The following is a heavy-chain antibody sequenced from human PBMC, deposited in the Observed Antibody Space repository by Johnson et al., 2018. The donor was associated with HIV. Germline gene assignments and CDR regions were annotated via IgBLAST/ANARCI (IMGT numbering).Heavy chain of an antibody. CDR1: GFTFSSYA. CDR2: ISYDGSNK. D-gene: IGHD3-22*01. CDR3: AREHRYYYDSSASPQRAFDI. J-gene: IGHJ3*02. Sequence: QVQLVESGGGVVQPGRSLRLSCAASGFTFSSYAMHWVRQAPGKGLEWVAVISYDGSNKYYADSVKGRFTISIDNSKNTLYLQMNSLRAEDTAVYYCAREHRYYYDSSASPQRAFDIWGQGTMVTVSS. V-gene: IGHV3-30-3*01.